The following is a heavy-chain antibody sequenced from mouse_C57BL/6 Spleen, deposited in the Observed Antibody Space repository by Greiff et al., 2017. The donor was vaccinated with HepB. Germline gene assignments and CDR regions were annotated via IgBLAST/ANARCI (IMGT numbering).Heavy chain of an antibody. CDR3: ARRDAYYSNYGRYYDV. V-gene: IGHV1-9*01. J-gene: IGHJ1*03. Sequence: VQLQQSGAELMKPGASVKLSCKATGYTFTGYWIEWVKQRPGHGLEGIGEILPGSGSTNYNEKIKGKAPFTADTSSNTAYMQLSSLTTEDSAIYYCARRDAYYSNYGRYYDVWGTGTTVTVAS. D-gene: IGHD2-5*01. CDR2: ILPGSGST. CDR1: GYTFTGYW.